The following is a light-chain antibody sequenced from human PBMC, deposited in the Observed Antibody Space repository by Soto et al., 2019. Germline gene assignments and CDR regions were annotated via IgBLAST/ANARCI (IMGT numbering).Light chain of an antibody. CDR1: SSDVGGYNY. J-gene: IGLJ2*01. CDR3: CSYAGSYTYVV. V-gene: IGLV2-11*01. CDR2: DVS. Sequence: QSALTQPRSASGSPGQSVTISCTGTSSDVGGYNYVSWYQQHPGKAPKLMIYDVSKRPSGVPDRFSASKSGNTASLTISGVQADDEADYYCCSYAGSYTYVVFGGGTKLTVL.